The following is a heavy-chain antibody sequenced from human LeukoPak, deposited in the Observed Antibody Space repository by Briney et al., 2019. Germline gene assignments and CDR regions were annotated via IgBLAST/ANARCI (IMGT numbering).Heavy chain of an antibody. CDR3: TSLSGYSGYDPLYY. J-gene: IGHJ4*02. V-gene: IGHV3-72*01. Sequence: GGSLRLSCAASGFTFSDHYMDWVRQAPGKGLEWVGRTGNRGNSYTTEYAASVKGRFTISRDDSKNSLYLQMNSLKAEDTAVYYCTSLSGYSGYDPLYYWGQGTLVTVSS. CDR1: GFTFSDHY. CDR2: TGNRGNSYTT. D-gene: IGHD5-12*01.